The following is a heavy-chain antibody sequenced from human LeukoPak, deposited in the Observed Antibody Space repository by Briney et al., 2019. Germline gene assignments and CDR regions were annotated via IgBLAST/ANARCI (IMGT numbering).Heavy chain of an antibody. V-gene: IGHV1-18*01. Sequence: ASVKVSCKASGYTFTSYGISWVRQAPGQGLEWMGWISAYNGNTNYAQKLQGRVTMTTDTSTSTAYMELRSLRSDDTAVYYCAREYYYDSSGYYLEPDAFDIWGQGTLVTVSS. D-gene: IGHD3-22*01. CDR1: GYTFTSYG. J-gene: IGHJ4*02. CDR3: AREYYYDSSGYYLEPDAFDI. CDR2: ISAYNGNT.